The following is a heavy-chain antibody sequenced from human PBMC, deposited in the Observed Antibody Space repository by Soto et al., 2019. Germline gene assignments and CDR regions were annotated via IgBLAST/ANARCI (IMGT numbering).Heavy chain of an antibody. V-gene: IGHV3-48*01. D-gene: IGHD4-17*01. CDR3: GRHHYGDSGVGS. J-gene: IGHJ1*01. CDR2: ISSSGSTI. Sequence: PGLSLRLPWVASGLNFISYSMHCVRQNPGKGLEWVAYISSSGSTIYYADSMKGRVTISRDSAENSVILQMHSLRVDVTAVYYCGRHHYGDSGVGSWGQGILVSVSS. CDR1: GLNFISYS.